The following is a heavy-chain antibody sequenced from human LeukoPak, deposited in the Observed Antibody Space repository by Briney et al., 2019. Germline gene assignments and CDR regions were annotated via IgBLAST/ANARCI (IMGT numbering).Heavy chain of an antibody. V-gene: IGHV3-30*18. Sequence: PGGSLRLSCAASGFTFSSYGMHGVRQAPGKGLEGVAVISYEGSNKYYADSVKGRFTISRDNSKNTLYLEMNSLRAEDTAVYYCAKDREERRSKNYGMDVWGKGTTVTVSS. D-gene: IGHD1-1*01. J-gene: IGHJ6*04. CDR2: ISYEGSNK. CDR3: AKDREERRSKNYGMDV. CDR1: GFTFSSYG.